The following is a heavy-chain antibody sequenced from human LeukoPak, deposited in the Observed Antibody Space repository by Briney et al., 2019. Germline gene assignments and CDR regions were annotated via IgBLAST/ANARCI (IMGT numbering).Heavy chain of an antibody. CDR3: ARAWATDYFDY. Sequence: SETLSLTCTVSGGTISSYYWSWIRQPPGKELEWIGYMYYSGTINYNPSLKSRVTISVDTSKNQSSLKLSSVTAADTAMYYCARAWATDYFDYWGQGTLVTVSS. CDR2: MYYSGTI. V-gene: IGHV4-59*01. CDR1: GGTISSYY. J-gene: IGHJ4*02.